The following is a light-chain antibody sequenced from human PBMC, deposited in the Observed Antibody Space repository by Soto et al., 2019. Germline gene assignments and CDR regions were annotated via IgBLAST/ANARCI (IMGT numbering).Light chain of an antibody. V-gene: IGKV1-39*01. CDR3: QQSYDVPRT. Sequence: DIQMTQSPSSLSASVGDRVTITCRASQSIHNYLNWYQLKPGMAPRLLIYAASSLQSGVPSRFSGSGSGTDFTLTISSLQPEDFATYYCQQSYDVPRTFGPGNKVDF. CDR1: QSIHNY. J-gene: IGKJ3*01. CDR2: AAS.